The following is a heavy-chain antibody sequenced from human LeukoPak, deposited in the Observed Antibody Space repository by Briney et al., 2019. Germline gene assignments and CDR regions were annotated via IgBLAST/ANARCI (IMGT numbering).Heavy chain of an antibody. Sequence: HPGGSLRLSCAASGFTFSSYEMNWVRQAPGKGLEWVSVIYYDGSTYYADSVKGRFTISRDTSKNTLYLQMNSLRAEDAAVYYCARAMGFYDSYSDWGQGTLVTVSS. CDR1: GFTFSSYE. J-gene: IGHJ4*02. CDR3: ARAMGFYDSYSD. D-gene: IGHD2-21*02. CDR2: IYYDGST. V-gene: IGHV3-66*01.